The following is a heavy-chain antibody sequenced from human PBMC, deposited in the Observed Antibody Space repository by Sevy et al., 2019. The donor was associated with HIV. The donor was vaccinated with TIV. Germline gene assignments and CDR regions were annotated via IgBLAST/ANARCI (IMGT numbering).Heavy chain of an antibody. CDR1: GNTFTVYY. V-gene: IGHV1-2*02. D-gene: IGHD3-3*01. J-gene: IGHJ1*01. CDR2: INPNSGDT. CDR3: ARGVTIFGVDYYFQH. Sequence: ASVKVSCKASGNTFTVYYMYWVRQAPGQGLEWMGWINPNSGDTNYAQTFQGRVTMTSDTSISTAYMELSSLRSDDTAVYYCARGVTIFGVDYYFQHWGQGTLVTVSS.